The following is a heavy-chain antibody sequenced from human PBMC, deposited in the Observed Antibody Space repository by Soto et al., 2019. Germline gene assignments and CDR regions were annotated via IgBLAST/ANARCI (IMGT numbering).Heavy chain of an antibody. CDR2: IYHSGST. V-gene: IGHV4-30-2*01. Sequence: QLQLQESGSGLVKPSQTLSLTCAVSGGSVNSDALSWSWIRQPPGKGLEWIGYIYHSGSTTYNPSLKNRVTISLDKSKNQFSLKLSSVTAADTAVYYCAGDYGPGSYRFDFWGQGTLVTVSS. D-gene: IGHD3-10*01. J-gene: IGHJ4*02. CDR3: AGDYGPGSYRFDF. CDR1: GGSVNSDALS.